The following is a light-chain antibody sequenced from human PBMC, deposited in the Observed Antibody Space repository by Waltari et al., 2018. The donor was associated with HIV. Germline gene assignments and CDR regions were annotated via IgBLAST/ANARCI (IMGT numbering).Light chain of an antibody. CDR3: QQYDRSLTWT. V-gene: IGKV3-20*01. J-gene: IGKJ1*01. CDR1: QSVSSY. Sequence: EIVLTQSPGTLSLSPGERATLSCRASQSVSSYLAWYQQKPGQAPRLLIYGASTRATDIPDRFSGSGSGTDFTLTISRLEPEDFALYHCQQYDRSLTWTFGQGTKVEIK. CDR2: GAS.